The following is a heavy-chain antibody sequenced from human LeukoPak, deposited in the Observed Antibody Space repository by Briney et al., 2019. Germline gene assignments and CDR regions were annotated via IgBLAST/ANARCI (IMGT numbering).Heavy chain of an antibody. CDR1: GFTFSSYE. CDR2: ISSSGSTI. J-gene: IGHJ6*02. Sequence: GGSLRLSCAASGFTFSSYEMNWVRQAPGKGLEWVSYISSSGSTIYYADSVKGRFTISRDNAKNSLYLQMNSLRAEDTAGYYCARAVVGAGYGMDVWGQGTTVTVSS. V-gene: IGHV3-48*03. D-gene: IGHD1-26*01. CDR3: ARAVVGAGYGMDV.